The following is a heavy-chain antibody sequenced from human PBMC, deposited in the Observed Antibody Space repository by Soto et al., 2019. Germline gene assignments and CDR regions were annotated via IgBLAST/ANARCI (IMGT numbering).Heavy chain of an antibody. Sequence: SAEVSLKASGYTFTSYDIHWVRQATGQGLEWMGWMNTHSNVTDCAQKFQGRVTLTWNTSISTAYMELSSLKFDDTAVYYCARQVVEVVETTSLWFDPWGLGTLVTVSS. J-gene: IGHJ5*02. D-gene: IGHD2-15*01. CDR2: MNTHSNVT. V-gene: IGHV1-8*01. CDR3: ARQVVEVVETTSLWFDP. CDR1: GYTFTSYD.